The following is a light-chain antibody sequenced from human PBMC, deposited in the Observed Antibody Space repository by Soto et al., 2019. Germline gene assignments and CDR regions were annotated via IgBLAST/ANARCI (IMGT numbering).Light chain of an antibody. V-gene: IGKV3-20*01. CDR3: QQYGSSST. CDR1: QSVSSSY. CDR2: GAS. Sequence: EIVLTQSPGTLSLSPGERATLSCRASQSVSSSYLAWYQQKPGQAPRHLIYGASSRPTGIPDRFSGSGSGTDFTLTISRLEPEDFAVYYCQQYGSSSTFGQGTRLENK. J-gene: IGKJ5*01.